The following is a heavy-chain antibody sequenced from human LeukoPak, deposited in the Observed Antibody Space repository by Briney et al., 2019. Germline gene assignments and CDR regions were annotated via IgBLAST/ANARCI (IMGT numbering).Heavy chain of an antibody. V-gene: IGHV3-74*01. J-gene: IGHJ4*02. Sequence: GGSLRLSCAASGFTFSNYWMHWVRQAPGKGLVWVSRIKSDGNSTSYADSVKGRFTISRDNAKNTLYLQMNSLRAEDTAVYYCARGGGYYPFDYWGQGTLVTVSS. CDR2: IKSDGNST. CDR3: ARGGGYYPFDY. CDR1: GFTFSNYW. D-gene: IGHD3-22*01.